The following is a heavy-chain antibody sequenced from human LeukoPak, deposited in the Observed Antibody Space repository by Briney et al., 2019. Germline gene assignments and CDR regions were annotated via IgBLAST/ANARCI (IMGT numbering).Heavy chain of an antibody. CDR1: GFTFSNAW. V-gene: IGHV3-15*01. J-gene: IGHJ4*02. D-gene: IGHD6-13*01. CDR3: TTAKRPPGGYSSSWYQGDFDY. Sequence: GGSLRLSWAASGFTFSNAWMSWVSQAPGKGLEWVGRIKSKTDGGTTDYAAPVKGRFTISRDDSKNTLYLQMNSLKTEDTAVYYCTTAKRPPGGYSSSWYQGDFDYWGQGTLVTVSS. CDR2: IKSKTDGGTT.